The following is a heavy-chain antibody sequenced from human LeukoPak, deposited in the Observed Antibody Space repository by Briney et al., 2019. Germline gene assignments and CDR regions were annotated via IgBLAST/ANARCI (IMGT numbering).Heavy chain of an antibody. Sequence: QAGGSLRLSCAASGFTFSDHSMDWVRQAPGKGLEWVGRIRSKANSYTTEYAASVKGRFTISRDDSKNSLYLQMNSLKTEDTAVYYCARTFKGSGFFDYWGQGTLVTVSS. J-gene: IGHJ4*02. CDR2: IRSKANSYTT. D-gene: IGHD5-12*01. CDR1: GFTFSDHS. CDR3: ARTFKGSGFFDY. V-gene: IGHV3-72*01.